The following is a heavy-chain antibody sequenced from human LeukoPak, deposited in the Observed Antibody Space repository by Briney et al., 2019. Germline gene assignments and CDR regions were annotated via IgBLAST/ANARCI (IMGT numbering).Heavy chain of an antibody. Sequence: ASVKVSCKASGGTFSSYAISWVRQAPGQGLEWMGGIIPIFGTANYAQKFQGRVTTTTDESTSTAYMELSSLRSEDTAVYYCARDLTYDFWSGYPSWGQGTLVTVSS. CDR2: IIPIFGTA. CDR3: ARDLTYDFWSGYPS. V-gene: IGHV1-69*05. CDR1: GGTFSSYA. J-gene: IGHJ4*02. D-gene: IGHD3-3*01.